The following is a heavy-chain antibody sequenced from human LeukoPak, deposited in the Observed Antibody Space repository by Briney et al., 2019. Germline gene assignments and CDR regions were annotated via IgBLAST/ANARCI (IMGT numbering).Heavy chain of an antibody. CDR3: ASAYSGNYFADDAFDI. D-gene: IGHD1-26*01. Sequence: ASVKVSCKASGYTFTGYFMHWVRQAPGQGLEWMGWISPNSGGTNYAQKFQGRVTMTRDTSISTAYMELSRLRSVDTAVYYCASAYSGNYFADDAFDIWGQGTMVTVSS. CDR1: GYTFTGYF. V-gene: IGHV1-2*02. J-gene: IGHJ3*02. CDR2: ISPNSGGT.